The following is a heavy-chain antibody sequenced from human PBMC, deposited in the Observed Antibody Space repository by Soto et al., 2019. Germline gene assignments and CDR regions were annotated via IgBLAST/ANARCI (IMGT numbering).Heavy chain of an antibody. D-gene: IGHD2-2*01. CDR1: GGTFSSYA. J-gene: IGHJ6*02. CDR3: ARVDDIVVVPAAHGWPPYYGMDV. V-gene: IGHV1-69*13. CDR2: IIPIFGTA. Sequence: SVKVSCKASGGTFSSYAISWVRQAPGQGLEWMGGIIPIFGTANYVQKFQGRVTITADESTSTAYMELSSLRSEDTAVYYCARVDDIVVVPAAHGWPPYYGMDVWGQGTTVTVSS.